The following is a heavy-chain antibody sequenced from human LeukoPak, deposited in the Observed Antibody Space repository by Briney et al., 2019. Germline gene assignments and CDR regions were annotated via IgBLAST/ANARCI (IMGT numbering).Heavy chain of an antibody. V-gene: IGHV1-69*05. CDR2: IIPIFGTA. CDR1: GGTFSSYA. J-gene: IGHJ4*02. Sequence: VASVKVSCKASGGTFSSYAISWVRQAPGQGLEWMGGIIPIFGTANYAQKFQERVTITRDMTTSTAYMELSSLRSEDTAVYYCAAISVRGVIITASKGSIDYWGQGTLVTVSS. D-gene: IGHD3-10*01. CDR3: AAISVRGVIITASKGSIDY.